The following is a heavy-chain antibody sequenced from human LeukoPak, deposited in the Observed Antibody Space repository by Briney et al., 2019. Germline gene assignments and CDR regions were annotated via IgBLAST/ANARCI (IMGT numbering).Heavy chain of an antibody. V-gene: IGHV4-61*02. CDR1: GGSITSGSFY. CDR3: ARAAVAGPFDY. D-gene: IGHD6-19*01. CDR2: INPSGNS. Sequence: PSETLSLTCTVSGGSITSGSFYWSWIRQPAGKELQWIGRINPSGNSNYNPSLKSRVTMSVDTSMNQFSLKLTSLNAADTALYYCARAAVAGPFDYWGQGVLVTVSS. J-gene: IGHJ4*02.